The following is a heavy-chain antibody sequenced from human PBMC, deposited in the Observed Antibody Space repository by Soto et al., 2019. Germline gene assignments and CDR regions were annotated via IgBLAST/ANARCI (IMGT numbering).Heavy chain of an antibody. CDR2: ICSSGST. V-gene: IGHV4-39*01. CDR1: GDSISPYY. D-gene: IGHD1-1*01. Sequence: SETLSLTCTVSGDSISPYYWGWVRQPPGNGLAWIGSICSSGSTYYNPSLKSRVTISVDTSKNQFSLRLSSVTAADTAVYYCARHRRETGTYAQPLDYWGQGTLVTVSS. CDR3: ARHRRETGTYAQPLDY. J-gene: IGHJ4*02.